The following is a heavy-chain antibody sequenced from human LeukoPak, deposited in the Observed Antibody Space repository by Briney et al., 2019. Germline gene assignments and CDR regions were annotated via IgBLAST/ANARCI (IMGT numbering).Heavy chain of an antibody. CDR1: GFTFSSYA. J-gene: IGHJ4*02. CDR3: AKEGTNWGSVGDTYYFDY. CDR2: ISGSGGST. D-gene: IGHD7-27*01. V-gene: IGHV3-23*01. Sequence: GGSLRLSCAASGFTFSSYAMSWVRQAPGKGLEWVSAISGSGGSTYYADSVKGRFTISRDNSKNTLYLQMNSLRAEDTAVYYCAKEGTNWGSVGDTYYFDYWGQGTLVTVSS.